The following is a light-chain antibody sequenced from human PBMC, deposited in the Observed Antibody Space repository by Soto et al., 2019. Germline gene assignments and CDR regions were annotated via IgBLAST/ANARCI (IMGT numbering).Light chain of an antibody. CDR3: QQYDNLPPFT. CDR2: DAS. CDR1: QDISNY. V-gene: IGKV1-33*01. J-gene: IGKJ3*01. Sequence: DIQMTQSPSSLSASVGDRVTITCQASQDISNYLNWYQQKPGKAPKLLIYDASNLETGVPSRFSGSGSGTDFTVTIGSLQPEDIATYYCQQYDNLPPFTFGPGTKVDIK.